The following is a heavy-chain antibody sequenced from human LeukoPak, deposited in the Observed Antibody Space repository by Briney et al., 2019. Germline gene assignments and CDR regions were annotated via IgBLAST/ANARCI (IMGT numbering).Heavy chain of an antibody. J-gene: IGHJ4*02. CDR2: NSSSSSYI. D-gene: IGHD6-19*01. Sequence: PGGSLRLSCAASGFTFSSYSMNWVRQAPGKGLEWVSSNSSSSSYIYYADSVKGRFTISRDNAKNSLYLQMNSLRAEDTAVYYCARGGSGWPTPIDYWGQGTLVTVSS. V-gene: IGHV3-21*01. CDR1: GFTFSSYS. CDR3: ARGGSGWPTPIDY.